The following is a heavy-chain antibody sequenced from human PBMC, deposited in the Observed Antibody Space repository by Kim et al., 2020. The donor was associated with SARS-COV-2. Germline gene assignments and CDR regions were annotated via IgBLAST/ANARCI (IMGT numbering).Heavy chain of an antibody. J-gene: IGHJ4*02. CDR2: TYI. CDR3: AREGVGFGD. Sequence: TYIYYADSVRGRFTISRDNAKNSLYLQMNSLRAEDTATYYCAREGVGFGDWGQGTLVTVSS. D-gene: IGHD3-10*01. V-gene: IGHV3-21*01.